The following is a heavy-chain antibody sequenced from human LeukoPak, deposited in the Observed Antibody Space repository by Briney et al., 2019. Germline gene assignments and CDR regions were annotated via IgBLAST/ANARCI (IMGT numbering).Heavy chain of an antibody. CDR2: FDPEDGET. J-gene: IGHJ4*02. CDR1: GYTLTELS. Sequence: GASVKVSCKVSGYTLTELSMHWVRQAPGKGLEWMGGFDPEDGETIYAQKFQGRVTMTEDTSTDTAYMELSSLRSDDTAVYYCATVRYYDSPGDSDYFDFWGQGTLVTVSS. D-gene: IGHD3-22*01. CDR3: ATVRYYDSPGDSDYFDF. V-gene: IGHV1-24*01.